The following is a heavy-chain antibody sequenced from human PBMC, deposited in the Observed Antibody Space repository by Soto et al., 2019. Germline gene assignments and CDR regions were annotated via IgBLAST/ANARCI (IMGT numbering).Heavy chain of an antibody. Sequence: QVQLVQSGAEVKKPGSSVKVSCKASGGTFSSYAISWVRQAPGQGLEWMGGIIPIFGTANYAQKFQGRVTIXPDESTSTAYMELRSLRSEDTAVYYCARQGDPGGYYYYGMDVWGQGTTVTVSS. CDR3: ARQGDPGGYYYYGMDV. CDR2: IIPIFGTA. V-gene: IGHV1-69*05. J-gene: IGHJ6*02. D-gene: IGHD2-21*02. CDR1: GGTFSSYA.